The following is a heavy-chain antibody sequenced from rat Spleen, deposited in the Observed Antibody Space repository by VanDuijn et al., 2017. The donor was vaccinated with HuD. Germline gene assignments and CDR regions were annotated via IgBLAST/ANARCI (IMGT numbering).Heavy chain of an antibody. D-gene: IGHD1-6*01. CDR1: GFTFSNYG. CDR2: ISPSGGST. Sequence: EVQLVESGGGLVQPGRSLKLSCAASGFTFSNYGMHWIRQAPTKGLEWVASISPSGGSTYYRDAVKGRFTISRDNAKSTLYLQMDSLRSEDTATYYCATDRGYTTDYYYPWGQGVMVTVSS. V-gene: IGHV5-19*01. CDR3: ATDRGYTTDYYYP. J-gene: IGHJ2*01.